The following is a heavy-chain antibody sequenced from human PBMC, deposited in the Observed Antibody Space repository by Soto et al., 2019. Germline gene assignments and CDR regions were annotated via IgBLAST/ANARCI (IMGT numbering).Heavy chain of an antibody. J-gene: IGHJ4*02. V-gene: IGHV3-23*01. CDR1: GFTFSSYA. CDR2: ISGSGGST. Sequence: GGSLRLSCAASGFTFSSYAMSWVRQAPGKGLEWVSAISGSGGSTYYADSVKGRFTISRDNSKNTLYLQMNSLRAEDTAVYYCAKDAIPQFTGFTQYYFDYWGQGTLVTVSS. CDR3: AKDAIPQFTGFTQYYFDY. D-gene: IGHD1-1*01.